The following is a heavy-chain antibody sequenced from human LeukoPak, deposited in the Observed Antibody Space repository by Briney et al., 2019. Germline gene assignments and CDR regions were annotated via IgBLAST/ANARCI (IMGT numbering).Heavy chain of an antibody. CDR2: IGSSISYI. D-gene: IGHD5-18*01. Sequence: GGSLRLSCAASGFTFSSYSMNWVRLAAGKWRECVSSIGSSISYIYYADSVKGRFTISRDNAKNSLYLQMNSLRAEDTAVYYCARDLVDTAQGGYYYYYMDVWGKGTTVTISS. V-gene: IGHV3-21*01. J-gene: IGHJ6*03. CDR1: GFTFSSYS. CDR3: ARDLVDTAQGGYYYYYMDV.